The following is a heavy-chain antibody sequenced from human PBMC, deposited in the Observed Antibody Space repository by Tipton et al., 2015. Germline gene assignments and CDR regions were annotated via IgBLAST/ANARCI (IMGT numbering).Heavy chain of an antibody. V-gene: IGHV4-61*01. J-gene: IGHJ6*02. CDR2: ISYTDGA. CDR3: ARDLEHGMDV. D-gene: IGHD5-24*01. Sequence: TLSLTCTVSGGPVSSGSYYWNWIRQPPGKGLEWIGYISYTDGAHYNPALKSRVTISVDTSKNQFSLTLNSVAAADTAVYYCARDLEHGMDVWGHGTTVTVSS. CDR1: GGPVSSGSYY.